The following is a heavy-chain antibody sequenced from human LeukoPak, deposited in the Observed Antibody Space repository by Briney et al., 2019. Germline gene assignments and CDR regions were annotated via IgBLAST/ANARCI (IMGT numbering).Heavy chain of an antibody. J-gene: IGHJ4*02. CDR2: IYYSGST. Sequence: PSETLSLTCTVSGGSINNYFWSWIRQPPGKGLEWIGYIYYSGSTNYNPSLKSRVTISVDTSKNQFSLKLNSVTAADTAVYYCARFRIEVAGKRYFDYWGQGTLVTVSS. V-gene: IGHV4-59*01. D-gene: IGHD6-19*01. CDR1: GGSINNYF. CDR3: ARFRIEVAGKRYFDY.